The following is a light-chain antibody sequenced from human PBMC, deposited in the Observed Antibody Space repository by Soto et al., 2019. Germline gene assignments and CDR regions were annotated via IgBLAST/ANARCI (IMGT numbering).Light chain of an antibody. Sequence: EIVVAQSPSTVSLSPVGRGTLACRASQSVSSYLAWFQQKPGQAPRLLIYDASNRATGIPARFSGSGSGTDFTLTISSLEPEDFAVYYCQQYDNWPITFGQGTRLEIK. V-gene: IGKV3-11*01. CDR3: QQYDNWPIT. J-gene: IGKJ5*01. CDR2: DAS. CDR1: QSVSSY.